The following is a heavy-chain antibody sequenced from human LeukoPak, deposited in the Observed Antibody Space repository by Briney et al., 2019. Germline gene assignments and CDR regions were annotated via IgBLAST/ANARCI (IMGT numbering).Heavy chain of an antibody. Sequence: GRSLRLSCATSGFTFSSYAMHWVRQAPGKGLEWVAVISYDGSNKYYADSVKGRFTISRDNSKNSLFLQMNSLRTDDTAFYYCAKGGYSTSSPPDYWGQGTLVTVSS. CDR2: ISYDGSNK. CDR1: GFTFSSYA. D-gene: IGHD2/OR15-2a*01. CDR3: AKGGYSTSSPPDY. V-gene: IGHV3-30-3*01. J-gene: IGHJ4*02.